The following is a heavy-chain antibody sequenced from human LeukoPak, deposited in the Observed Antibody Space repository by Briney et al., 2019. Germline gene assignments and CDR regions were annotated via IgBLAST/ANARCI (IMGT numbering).Heavy chain of an antibody. CDR3: ATDSSGPYYNPYFLDC. V-gene: IGHV1-24*01. J-gene: IGHJ4*02. CDR2: FDPEDGKT. D-gene: IGHD3-10*01. Sequence: ASVKVSCKVSGYTLIELSMHWVRQAPGKGLEWMGGFDPEDGKTIYAQHFQGRVTMTEDTSTDTAYMELRSLRSEDTAVYYCATDSSGPYYNPYFLDCWGQGTLVTVSS. CDR1: GYTLIELS.